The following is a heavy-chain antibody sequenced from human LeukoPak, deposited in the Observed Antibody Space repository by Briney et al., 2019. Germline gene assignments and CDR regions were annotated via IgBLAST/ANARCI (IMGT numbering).Heavy chain of an antibody. CDR2: IFYSGTT. D-gene: IGHD6-13*01. CDR1: GGSISSSGYY. J-gene: IGHJ4*02. V-gene: IGHV4-39*01. CDR3: ARRQGDTSSWYY. Sequence: SETLSLTCTVSGGSISSSGYYWGWICQPPGKGLEWIGNIFYSGTTYYNPSLKSRVTISLDTSKNQFSLKLSSATAADTALYYCARRQGDTSSWYYWGQGTLVTVSS.